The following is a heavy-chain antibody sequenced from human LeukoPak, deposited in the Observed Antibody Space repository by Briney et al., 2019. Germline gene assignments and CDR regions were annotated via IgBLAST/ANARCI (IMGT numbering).Heavy chain of an antibody. CDR3: ARHVVAVGFDY. J-gene: IGHJ4*02. CDR2: ITSSSSYI. CDR1: GFTFRDYT. D-gene: IGHD3-22*01. V-gene: IGHV3-21*01. Sequence: GGSLRLSCTASGFTFRDYTMSWVRQAPGKGLEWVSSITSSSSYIYYADSVKGRFTISRDNAKNSLYLQMNSLRAEDTAVYYCARHVVAVGFDYWGQGTLVTVSS.